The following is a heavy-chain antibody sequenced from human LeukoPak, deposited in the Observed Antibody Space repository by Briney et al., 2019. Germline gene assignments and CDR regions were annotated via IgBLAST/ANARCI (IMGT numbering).Heavy chain of an antibody. Sequence: GGSLRLSCAASGFTFSNAWMTWVRQAPGRGLEWISYISRDSDIRYYADSVRGRFTISRDNAKNSLYPQMNSLRAEDTAVYFCARALTVVSPYGAFDIWGQGTMVTVSS. V-gene: IGHV3-48*04. J-gene: IGHJ3*02. CDR3: ARALTVVSPYGAFDI. CDR2: ISRDSDIR. D-gene: IGHD3-22*01. CDR1: GFTFSNAW.